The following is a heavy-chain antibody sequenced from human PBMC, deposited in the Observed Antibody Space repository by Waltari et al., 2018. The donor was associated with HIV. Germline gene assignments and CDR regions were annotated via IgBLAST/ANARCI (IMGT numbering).Heavy chain of an antibody. CDR2: ISYDRSNK. V-gene: IGHV3-30*18. D-gene: IGHD3-3*01. CDR3: AKDARFLDLDYYYGMDV. J-gene: IGHJ6*02. CDR1: GFTFSSYG. Sequence: QVQLVESGGGVVQPGRSLRLSCAASGFTFSSYGMHWVRQAPGKGLEWVAVISYDRSNKYYAYSVEGRFTISRDNSKNTLYLQMNSLRAEDTAVYYCAKDARFLDLDYYYGMDVWGQGTTVTVSS.